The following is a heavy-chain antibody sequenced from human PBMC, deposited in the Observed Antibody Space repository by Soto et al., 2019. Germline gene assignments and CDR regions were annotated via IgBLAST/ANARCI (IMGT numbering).Heavy chain of an antibody. CDR2: INPSGGST. CDR3: ARVDGSGSYYYYGMDV. V-gene: IGHV1-46*01. Sequence: ASVKVSCKASGYTFTSYYMHWVRQAPGQGLEWMGIINPSGGSTSYAQKFQGRVTITRDTSTSTVYMELSSLRSEDTAVYYCARVDGSGSYYYYGMDVWGQGTTVTVSS. J-gene: IGHJ6*02. CDR1: GYTFTSYY. D-gene: IGHD3-10*01.